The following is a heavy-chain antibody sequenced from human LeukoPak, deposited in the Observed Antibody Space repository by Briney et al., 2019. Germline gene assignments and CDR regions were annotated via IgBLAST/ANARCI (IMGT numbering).Heavy chain of an antibody. Sequence: SETLSLTCAVSGYSISSGYHWGWIRQPPRKGLEWIGSIYHRGNTYYNPSLKSRVTLSVDTSKNQFFLKLTSVTAADTAVYYCARVNWLFDYWGQGTLVTVSS. CDR1: GYSISSGYH. CDR3: ARVNWLFDY. CDR2: IYHRGNT. V-gene: IGHV4-38-2*01. J-gene: IGHJ4*02. D-gene: IGHD1-20*01.